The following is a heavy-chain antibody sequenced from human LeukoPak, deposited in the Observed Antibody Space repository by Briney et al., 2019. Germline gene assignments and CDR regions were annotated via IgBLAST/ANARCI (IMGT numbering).Heavy chain of an antibody. D-gene: IGHD5-24*01. V-gene: IGHV3-23*01. Sequence: LSGGSLRLSCEASGFPFSSYAMNWVRQAPGKGLEWVSTISGSGGSTYYADSVKGRFTISRDKSKNTVYLQMNSLRAEDTAVYYCAKERGYGYNHIDYWGQGTLVTVSS. J-gene: IGHJ4*02. CDR3: AKERGYGYNHIDY. CDR2: ISGSGGST. CDR1: GFPFSSYA.